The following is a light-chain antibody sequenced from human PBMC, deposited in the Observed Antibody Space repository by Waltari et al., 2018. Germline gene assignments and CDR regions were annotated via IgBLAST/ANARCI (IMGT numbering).Light chain of an antibody. Sequence: EIELTQSPATLSASPGERVTLPCRARQGSCNHLVWYQHNPGQSPRLLIYGASARAPGVPERFSGSGYRTEFTLTISSLQSEDFAVYYCQHYNNRPPYSFGQGTKLDIK. CDR1: QGSCNH. CDR2: GAS. V-gene: IGKV3-15*01. J-gene: IGKJ2*03. CDR3: QHYNNRPPYS.